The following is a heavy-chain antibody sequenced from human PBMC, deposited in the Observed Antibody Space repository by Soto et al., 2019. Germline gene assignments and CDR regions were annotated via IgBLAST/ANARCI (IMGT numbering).Heavy chain of an antibody. CDR1: GFTFSSYA. CDR3: TTASRGYCSSTSCHSIYYYYGMDV. V-gene: IGHV3-23*01. J-gene: IGHJ6*02. Sequence: PGGSLRLSCAASGFTFSSYAMSWVRQAPGKGLEWVSAISGSGGTTDYAAPVKGRFTISRDDSKNTLYLQMNSLKTEDTAVYYCTTASRGYCSSTSCHSIYYYYGMDVWGQGTTVTVSS. CDR2: ISGSGGTT. D-gene: IGHD2-2*01.